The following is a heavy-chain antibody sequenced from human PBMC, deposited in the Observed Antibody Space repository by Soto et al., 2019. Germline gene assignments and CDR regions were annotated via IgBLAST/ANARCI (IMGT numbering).Heavy chain of an antibody. V-gene: IGHV4-4*02. CDR1: GGSISSSNW. CDR3: ARASCTYYYDSSGDAFDI. Sequence: SETLSLTCAVSGGSISSSNWWSWVRQPPGKGLEWIGEIYHSGSTNYNPSLKSRVTISVDKSKNQFSLKLSSVTAADTAVYYCARASCTYYYDSSGDAFDIWGQGTMVTVSS. D-gene: IGHD3-22*01. J-gene: IGHJ3*02. CDR2: IYHSGST.